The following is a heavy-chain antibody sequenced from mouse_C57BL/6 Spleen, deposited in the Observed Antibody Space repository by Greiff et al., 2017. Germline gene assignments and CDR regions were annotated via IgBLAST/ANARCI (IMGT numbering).Heavy chain of an antibody. Sequence: VQLVESGPELVKPGASVKISCKASGYAFSSSWMNWVQQRPGKGLEWVGRIYPGDGDTNYNGTFKGQATLTADKSSSTAYLQLSSLTSEDPAVYLCARCASSSAWFADWGEGTLVTVSA. J-gene: IGHJ3*01. CDR2: IYPGDGDT. CDR1: GYAFSSSW. CDR3: ARCASSSAWFAD. D-gene: IGHD6-1*01. V-gene: IGHV1-82*01.